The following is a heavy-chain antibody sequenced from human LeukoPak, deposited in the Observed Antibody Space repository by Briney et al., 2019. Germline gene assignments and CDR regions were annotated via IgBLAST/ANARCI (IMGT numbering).Heavy chain of an antibody. CDR3: ARDGGRLVVVPAASQAYFDY. CDR2: INPSGGST. Sequence: GASVKVSCKASGYTFTSHYMHWVRQAPGQGLEWMGIINPSGGSTSYAQKFQGRVTMTRDMSTSTVYMELSSLRSEDTAVYYCARDGGRLVVVPAASQAYFDYWGQGTLVTVSS. J-gene: IGHJ4*02. V-gene: IGHV1-46*01. CDR1: GYTFTSHY. D-gene: IGHD2-2*01.